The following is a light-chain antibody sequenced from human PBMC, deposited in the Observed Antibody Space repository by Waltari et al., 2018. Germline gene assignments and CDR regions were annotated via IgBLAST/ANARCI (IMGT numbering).Light chain of an antibody. V-gene: IGKV1-33*01. Sequence: DIQMTQSPSSLSASVGDRVTITCQASPDIRTYLNWYQQRPGKAPKLLIYATSNLETGVPSRFSGSGFGTHFTFTISSLQPEDIATYYCQQYDNFPYTFGQGTKLGIK. CDR2: ATS. J-gene: IGKJ2*01. CDR3: QQYDNFPYT. CDR1: PDIRTY.